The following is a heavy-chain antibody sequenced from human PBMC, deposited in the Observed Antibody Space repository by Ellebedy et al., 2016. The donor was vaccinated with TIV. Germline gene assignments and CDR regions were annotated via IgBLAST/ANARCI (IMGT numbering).Heavy chain of an antibody. CDR1: GGSVRTDY. V-gene: IGHV4-59*02. Sequence: MPSETLSLTCNVSGGSVRTDYWSWIRQPPGKGPEWIGYIYYRGSTAYNPSLKSRVTISLDTSKNQFSLRLNSVTAADTAVYYCARVVWQQPVSYALDIWGQGTMVTVSS. CDR3: ARVVWQQPVSYALDI. CDR2: IYYRGST. J-gene: IGHJ3*02. D-gene: IGHD6-13*01.